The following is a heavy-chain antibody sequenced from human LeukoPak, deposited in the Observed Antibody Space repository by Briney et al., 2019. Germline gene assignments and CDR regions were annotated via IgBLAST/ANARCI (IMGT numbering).Heavy chain of an antibody. CDR2: INSDGSIT. Sequence: PGGFLRLSCAASGFTFTTYWMHWVRQAPGKGLVWVSHINSDGSITSYADSVKGRFTISRDNAKNTLYLQMNSLRAEDTAVYYCARDAVDTANAVWGQGTTVTVSS. CDR1: GFTFTTYW. V-gene: IGHV3-74*01. J-gene: IGHJ6*02. CDR3: ARDAVDTANAV. D-gene: IGHD5-18*01.